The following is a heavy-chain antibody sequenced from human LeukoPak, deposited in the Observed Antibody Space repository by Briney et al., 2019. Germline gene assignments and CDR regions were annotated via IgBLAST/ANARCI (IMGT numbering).Heavy chain of an antibody. CDR1: GFTFSTYG. CDR3: ARRAGDYSHPYDY. CDR2: VSPSGDIT. J-gene: IGHJ4*02. Sequence: GGSLRLSCAASGFTFSTYGMNWVRQAPGKGLEWVSGVSPSGDITYYADSVKGRFTISRDNSKNTFHLQMNSLRAEDTAVYYCARRAGDYSHPYDYWGQGTLVTVSS. V-gene: IGHV3-23*01. D-gene: IGHD3-22*01.